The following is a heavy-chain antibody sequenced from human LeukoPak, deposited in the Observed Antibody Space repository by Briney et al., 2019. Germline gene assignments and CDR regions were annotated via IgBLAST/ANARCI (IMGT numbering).Heavy chain of an antibody. CDR2: IYYSGST. D-gene: IGHD5-24*01. CDR3: ARDRDGYNGGAFDI. J-gene: IGHJ3*02. V-gene: IGHV4-59*01. CDR1: GGSIRSYY. Sequence: SETLSLTCTVSGGSIRSYYWSWIRQPPGKGLEWIGYIYYSGSTNYNPSLKSRVTISVDTSKNQFSLKLSSVTAADTAVYYCARDRDGYNGGAFDIWGQGTMVTVSS.